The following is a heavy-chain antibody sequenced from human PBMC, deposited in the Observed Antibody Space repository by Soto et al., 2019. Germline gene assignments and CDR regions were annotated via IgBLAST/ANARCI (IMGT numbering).Heavy chain of an antibody. J-gene: IGHJ5*02. D-gene: IGHD1-26*01. V-gene: IGHV3-30*03. CDR2: ISYDGSNK. Sequence: VQLVESGGGVVQPGRSLRLSCAASGFTFSSYGMHWVRQAPGKGLEWVAVISYDGSNKYYADSVKGRFTISRDNSKNTLYLQMNSLRAEDTAVYYCARVLVGAREDNWFDPWGQGTLVTVSS. CDR3: ARVLVGAREDNWFDP. CDR1: GFTFSSYG.